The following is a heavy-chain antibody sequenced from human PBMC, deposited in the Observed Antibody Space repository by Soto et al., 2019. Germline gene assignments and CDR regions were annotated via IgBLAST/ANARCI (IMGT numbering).Heavy chain of an antibody. CDR1: GGTFSSYA. D-gene: IGHD3-22*01. Sequence: SVKVSCKASGGTFSSYAISWVRQAPGQGLEWMGGIIPIFGTANYAQKFQGRVTITADESTSTAYMELSSLRSEDTAVYYCAREHYDSSGYYDEVGVHCYYYGMDVWGQGTTVTVSS. CDR2: IIPIFGTA. J-gene: IGHJ6*02. CDR3: AREHYDSSGYYDEVGVHCYYYGMDV. V-gene: IGHV1-69*13.